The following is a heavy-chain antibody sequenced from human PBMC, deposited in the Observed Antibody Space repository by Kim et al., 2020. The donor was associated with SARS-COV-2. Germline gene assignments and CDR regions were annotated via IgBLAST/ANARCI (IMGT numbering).Heavy chain of an antibody. CDR2: IKTDGSTK. CDR1: GFTFSAYL. D-gene: IGHD3-3*01. J-gene: IGHJ4*02. Sequence: GGSLRLSCAASGFTFSAYLMHWVRQAPGKGLVWVSRIKTDGSTKIYADSVKGRFTITRANAKNTLYLQMNSLRAEDTAVFYCARDMDWILYDYWGKGTLV. V-gene: IGHV3-74*01. CDR3: ARDMDWILYDY.